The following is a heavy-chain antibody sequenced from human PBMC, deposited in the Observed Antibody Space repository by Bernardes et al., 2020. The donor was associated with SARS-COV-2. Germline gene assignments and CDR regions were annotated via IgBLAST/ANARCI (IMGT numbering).Heavy chain of an antibody. J-gene: IGHJ4*02. CDR2: IYYSGST. D-gene: IGHD5-18*01. CDR1: GGSISSSSYY. CDR3: ARGGSRATWIQLWFSPPFDY. V-gene: IGHV4-39*01. Sequence: SQTRSLTCTVSGGSISSSSYYWGWIRQPPGKGLEWIGSIYYSGSTYYNPSLKSRVTISVDTSKNQFSLKLSSVTAADTAVYYCARGGSRATWIQLWFSPPFDYWGQGTLVTVSS.